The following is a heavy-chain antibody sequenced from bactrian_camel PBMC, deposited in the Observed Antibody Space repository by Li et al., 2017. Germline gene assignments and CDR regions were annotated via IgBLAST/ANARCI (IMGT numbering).Heavy chain of an antibody. CDR2: LNTGDGTT. J-gene: IGHJ4*01. V-gene: IGHV3S40*01. Sequence: VQLVESGGGSVQAGGALRLSCAASGYTDSLASMGWFRQAPGKGLEWVSTLNTGDGTTYYSDSVMGRFTISIDHAKKTVYLQMNSLKPDDTALYYCAGDGSVWYWSVYWGQGTQVTVS. D-gene: IGHD1*01. CDR3: AGDGSVWYWSVY. CDR1: GYTDSLAS.